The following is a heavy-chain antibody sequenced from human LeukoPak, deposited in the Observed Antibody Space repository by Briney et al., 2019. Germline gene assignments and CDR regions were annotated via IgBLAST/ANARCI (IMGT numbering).Heavy chain of an antibody. CDR3: AREWDTIKVTISLPGIGFDI. Sequence: PGGSLRLSCAASGFTFSSYWMSWVHQAPGKGLEWVANIKQDGSEKYYVDSVKGRFTISRDNAKNSLYLQMNSLRAEDTAVYYCAREWDTIKVTISLPGIGFDIWGQGTMVTVSS. D-gene: IGHD4-17*01. J-gene: IGHJ3*02. CDR2: IKQDGSEK. V-gene: IGHV3-7*01. CDR1: GFTFSSYW.